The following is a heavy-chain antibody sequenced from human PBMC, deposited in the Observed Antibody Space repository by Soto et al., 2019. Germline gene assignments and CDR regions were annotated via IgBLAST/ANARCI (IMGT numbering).Heavy chain of an antibody. D-gene: IGHD1-26*01. CDR2: IKQDGSEK. J-gene: IGHJ4*02. Sequence: GSLRLSCAPSGFTFRTDWMTWVRQAPGEGLEWVANIKQDGSEKYYVDSVKGRFTISRDNAKNSLYLQMNSLRAEDTAVYYCARHSATTFDYWGQGTLVTVSS. CDR3: ARHSATTFDY. CDR1: GFTFRTDW. V-gene: IGHV3-7*05.